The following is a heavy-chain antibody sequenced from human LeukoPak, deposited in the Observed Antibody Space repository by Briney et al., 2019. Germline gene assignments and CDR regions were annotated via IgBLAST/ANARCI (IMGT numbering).Heavy chain of an antibody. V-gene: IGHV3-23*01. CDR3: AKDLRTAMVTGWFDP. Sequence: PGGSLRLSCAASGFTFSSHAMSWVRQAPGKGLEWVSAISGSGGSTYYADSVKGRFTISRDNSKNTLYLQMNSLRAEDTAVYYCAKDLRTAMVTGWFDPWGQGTLVTVSS. CDR1: GFTFSSHA. D-gene: IGHD5-18*01. CDR2: ISGSGGST. J-gene: IGHJ5*02.